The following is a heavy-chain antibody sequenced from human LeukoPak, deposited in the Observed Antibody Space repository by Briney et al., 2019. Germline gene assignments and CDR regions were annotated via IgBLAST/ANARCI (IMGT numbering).Heavy chain of an antibody. CDR3: ARHVVPAAMFPWFDP. CDR1: GYSFTSYW. D-gene: IGHD2-2*01. J-gene: IGHJ5*02. Sequence: GESLQISCKGSGYSFTSYWISWVRQMPGKGLEWMGRIDPSDSYTNYSPSFQGHATISADKSISTAYLQWSSLKASDTAMYYCARHVVPAAMFPWFDPWGQGTLVTVSS. V-gene: IGHV5-10-1*01. CDR2: IDPSDSYT.